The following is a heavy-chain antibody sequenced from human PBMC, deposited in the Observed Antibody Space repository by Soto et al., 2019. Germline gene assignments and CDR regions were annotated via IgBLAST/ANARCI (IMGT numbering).Heavy chain of an antibody. J-gene: IGHJ4*02. V-gene: IGHV3-48*01. CDR3: ARDEAIAVAGTGDY. CDR2: ISSSSSTI. CDR1: GFTFSSYS. D-gene: IGHD6-19*01. Sequence: GGSLRLSCAASGFTFSSYSMNWVRQAPGKGLEWVSYISSSSSTIYYADSVKGRFTISRDNAKNSLYLQMNSLRAEDTAVYYCARDEAIAVAGTGDYWGQGTLVTVSS.